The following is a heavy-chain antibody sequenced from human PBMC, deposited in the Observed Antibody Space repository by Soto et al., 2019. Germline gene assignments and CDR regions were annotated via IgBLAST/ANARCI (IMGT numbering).Heavy chain of an antibody. CDR2: SIPIFGTA. D-gene: IGHD5-12*01. CDR3: ARGRGYSGDDHYYYFDMDV. V-gene: IGHV1-69*13. CDR1: GGTFNNYP. Sequence: SVKVSCKASGGTFNNYPITWLRQAPGEGLEWMGGSIPIFGTANYAQKFQGRVTISVDESTSTAYMELSSLRSEDTAVYYCARGRGYSGDDHYYYFDMDVWGQGTTVTVS. J-gene: IGHJ6*02.